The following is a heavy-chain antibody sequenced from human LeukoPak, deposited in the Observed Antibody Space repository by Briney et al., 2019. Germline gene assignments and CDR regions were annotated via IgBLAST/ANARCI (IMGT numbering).Heavy chain of an antibody. J-gene: IGHJ4*02. CDR3: ARRSSGSYYSDYFDY. CDR2: IYHSGST. Sequence: PSETLSLTCAVSGYSISSGYYWGWIRQPPGKGLEWIGSIYHSGSTYYNPSLKSRVTISVDTSKNHFSLKLSSVTAADTAVYYCARRSSGSYYSDYFDYWGQGTLVTVSS. CDR1: GYSISSGYY. D-gene: IGHD1-26*01. V-gene: IGHV4-38-2*01.